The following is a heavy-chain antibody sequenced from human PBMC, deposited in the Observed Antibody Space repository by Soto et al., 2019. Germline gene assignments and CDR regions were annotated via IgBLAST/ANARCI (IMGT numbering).Heavy chain of an antibody. CDR2: ITGSGGST. D-gene: IGHD4-17*01. J-gene: IGHJ4*02. V-gene: IGHV3-23*01. Sequence: GGSLRLSCAASGFTFSTYVMIWFRQAPGKGLEWVSVITGSGGSTYYADSVKGRFTISRDTSKNTLFLQMNSLRAEDTAVYYCAKDRYGDYGGIDYWGQGTMVTVSS. CDR3: AKDRYGDYGGIDY. CDR1: GFTFSTYV.